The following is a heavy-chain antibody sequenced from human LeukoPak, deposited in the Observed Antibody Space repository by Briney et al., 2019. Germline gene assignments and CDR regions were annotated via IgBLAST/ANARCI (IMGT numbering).Heavy chain of an antibody. D-gene: IGHD3-22*01. Sequence: PGGSLRLSCAASGFTFSSYGMHWVRQAPGKGLEWVAVISYDGSNKYYADSVKGRFTISRDNSKNTLYLQMNSLRAEDTAVYYCAKGYSSSGLDYWGRGTLVTVSS. CDR1: GFTFSSYG. J-gene: IGHJ4*02. CDR3: AKGYSSSGLDY. V-gene: IGHV3-30*18. CDR2: ISYDGSNK.